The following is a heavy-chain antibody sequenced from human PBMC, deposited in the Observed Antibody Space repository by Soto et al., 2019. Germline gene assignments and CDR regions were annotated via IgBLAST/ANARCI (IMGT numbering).Heavy chain of an antibody. CDR3: ARDREYYYDSSGYSHFDC. J-gene: IGHJ4*02. V-gene: IGHV1-69*13. D-gene: IGHD3-22*01. CDR1: GGTFSSYA. Sequence: SVKVSCKASGGTFSSYAISWVRQAPGQGLEWMGGIIPIFGTANYAQKFQGRVTITADESTSTAYMELSSLRSEDAAVYYCARDREYYYDSSGYSHFDCWGQGTLVTVSS. CDR2: IIPIFGTA.